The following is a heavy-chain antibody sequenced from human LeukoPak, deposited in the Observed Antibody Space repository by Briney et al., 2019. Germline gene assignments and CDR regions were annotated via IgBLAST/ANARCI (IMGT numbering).Heavy chain of an antibody. Sequence: SETLSLTCTVSGGCISSYYCSWIRQPAGKGLEWIGRIYTSGSTNYNPSLKSRVTMSVDTSKNQFSLKLSSVTAADTAVYYCARGGPRVVAATAPYNWFDPWGQGTLVTVSS. CDR2: IYTSGST. CDR3: ARGGPRVVAATAPYNWFDP. J-gene: IGHJ5*02. D-gene: IGHD2-15*01. CDR1: GGCISSYY. V-gene: IGHV4-4*07.